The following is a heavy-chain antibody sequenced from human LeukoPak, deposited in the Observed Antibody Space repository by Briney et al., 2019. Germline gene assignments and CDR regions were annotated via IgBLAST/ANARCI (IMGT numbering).Heavy chain of an antibody. Sequence: SVKVSCRASGGAFSSYAISWVRQAPGQGLEWMGRIIPIFGPANYAQKFQGRVTITTDESTSTAYMELSSLRSEDTAVYYCARGKDYYDSSGYLDSWGQGTLVTVSS. D-gene: IGHD3-22*01. CDR2: IIPIFGPA. V-gene: IGHV1-69*05. CDR3: ARGKDYYDSSGYLDS. CDR1: GGAFSSYA. J-gene: IGHJ4*02.